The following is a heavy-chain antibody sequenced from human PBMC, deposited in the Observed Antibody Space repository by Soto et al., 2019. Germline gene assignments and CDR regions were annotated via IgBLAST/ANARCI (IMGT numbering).Heavy chain of an antibody. D-gene: IGHD5-18*01. CDR2: ISSSGSTI. CDR3: AIDYHQNSYDLNWFDP. V-gene: IGHV3-11*01. CDR1: GFSFSDYY. Sequence: PGGSLRLSCAASGFSFSDYYMSWIRQAPGKGLEWVSYISSSGSTIYYADSVKGRFTISRDNAKNSLYLQMNSLRAEDTAVYYCAIDYHQNSYDLNWFDPWSRGTLVTVSS. J-gene: IGHJ5*02.